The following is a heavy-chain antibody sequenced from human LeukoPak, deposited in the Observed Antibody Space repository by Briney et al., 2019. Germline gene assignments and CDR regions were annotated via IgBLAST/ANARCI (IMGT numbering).Heavy chain of an antibody. Sequence: GGSLRLSCAASGFTFSSYWMSWVRQAPGKGLEWVANIKQDGSEKYYVDSVKGRFTISRDNAKNSLYLQMNSLRAEDTAVYYCARGAHPLFWSGYPSFYYYYGMDVWGQGTTVTVSS. CDR3: ARGAHPLFWSGYPSFYYYYGMDV. D-gene: IGHD3-3*01. J-gene: IGHJ6*02. CDR1: GFTFSSYW. V-gene: IGHV3-7*01. CDR2: IKQDGSEK.